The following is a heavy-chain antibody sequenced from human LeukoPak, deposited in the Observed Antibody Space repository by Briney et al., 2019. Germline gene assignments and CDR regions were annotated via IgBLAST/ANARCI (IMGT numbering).Heavy chain of an antibody. J-gene: IGHJ4*02. CDR3: ARSNGDYNDY. D-gene: IGHD4-17*01. CDR1: GGSISSYY. Sequence: SETLSLTCTVSGGSISSYYWSWIRQPPGKGLEWIGNIYYSGSTNYNPPLKSRVTISVDTSKNQFSLKLSSVTAADTGVYYCARSNGDYNDYWGQGTLVTVSS. CDR2: IYYSGST. V-gene: IGHV4-59*01.